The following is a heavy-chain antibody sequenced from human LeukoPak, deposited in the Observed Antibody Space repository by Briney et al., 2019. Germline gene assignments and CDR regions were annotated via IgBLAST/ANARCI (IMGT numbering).Heavy chain of an antibody. CDR3: ARILGYCSGGSCYSAYFDY. Sequence: GGSLRLSCAASGFXFSSYSINWVRQAPGKGLEWVSSISSSSSYIYYADSVKGRFTISRDNAKNSLYLQMNSLRAEDTAVYYCARILGYCSGGSCYSAYFDYWGQGTLVTVSS. CDR2: ISSSSSYI. CDR1: GFXFSSYS. J-gene: IGHJ4*02. V-gene: IGHV3-21*01. D-gene: IGHD2-15*01.